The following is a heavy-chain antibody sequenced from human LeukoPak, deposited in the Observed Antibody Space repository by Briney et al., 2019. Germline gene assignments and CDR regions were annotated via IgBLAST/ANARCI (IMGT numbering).Heavy chain of an antibody. CDR3: ARGFWSGYYIHYYYYGMDV. CDR1: GYTFTSYD. V-gene: IGHV1-8*01. CDR2: MNPNSGNT. Sequence: ASVKVSCKASGYTFTSYDINWVRQATGQGREWMGWMNPNSGNTGYAQKSQGRVTMTRNTSISTAYMELSSLRSEDTAVYYCARGFWSGYYIHYYYYGMDVWGQGTTVTVSS. D-gene: IGHD3-3*01. J-gene: IGHJ6*02.